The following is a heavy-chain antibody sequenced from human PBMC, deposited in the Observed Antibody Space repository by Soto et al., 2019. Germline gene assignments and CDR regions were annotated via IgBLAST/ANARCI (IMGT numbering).Heavy chain of an antibody. CDR3: ARGPLGGDY. D-gene: IGHD3-16*01. CDR2: INHSGST. J-gene: IGHJ4*02. Sequence: PSETLSLTCAVYGGSFSGYYWSWIRQPPGKGLEWIGEINHSGSTNYNPSLKSRVTISVDTSKNQFSLKLSSVTAADTAVYYCARGPLGGDYWGQGTLVTVSS. V-gene: IGHV4-34*01. CDR1: GGSFSGYY.